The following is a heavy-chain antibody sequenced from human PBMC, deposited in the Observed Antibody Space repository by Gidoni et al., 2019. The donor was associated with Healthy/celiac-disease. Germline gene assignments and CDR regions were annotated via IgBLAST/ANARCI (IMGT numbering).Heavy chain of an antibody. D-gene: IGHD3-22*01. CDR1: GFTVSSNY. J-gene: IGHJ3*02. Sequence: EVQLVESGGGLIQPGGSLRLSCAASGFTVSSNYMSWVRQAPGKGLEWVSVIYSGGSTYYADSVKGRFTISRDNSKNTLYLQMNSLRAEDTAVYYCARAAYYDSSGYLSHAFDIWGQGTMVTVSS. CDR3: ARAAYYDSSGYLSHAFDI. V-gene: IGHV3-53*01. CDR2: IYSGGST.